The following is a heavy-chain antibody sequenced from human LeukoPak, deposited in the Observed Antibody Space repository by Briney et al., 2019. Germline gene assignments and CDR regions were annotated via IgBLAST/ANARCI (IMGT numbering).Heavy chain of an antibody. J-gene: IGHJ6*03. Sequence: SVKVSCKASGGTFSSYAISWVRQAPGQGPEWMGRIIPIFGTANYAQKFQGRVTITTDESTSTAYMELSSLRSEDTAVYYCAGGIAVADYYYYYMDVWGKGTTVTVSS. D-gene: IGHD6-19*01. CDR1: GGTFSSYA. CDR3: AGGIAVADYYYYYMDV. CDR2: IIPIFGTA. V-gene: IGHV1-69*05.